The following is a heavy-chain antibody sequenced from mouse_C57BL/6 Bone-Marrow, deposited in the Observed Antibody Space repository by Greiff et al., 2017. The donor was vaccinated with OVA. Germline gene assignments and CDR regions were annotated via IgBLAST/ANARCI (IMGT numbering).Heavy chain of an antibody. J-gene: IGHJ4*01. D-gene: IGHD2-3*01. CDR3: ARSGGYWEGDY. CDR1: GYTFTDYY. Sequence: VKVVESGAELVKPGASVKISCKASGYTFTDYYINWVKQRPGQGLEWIGKIGPGSGRTYYNEKFKGKATLTADKSSSTAYMQRSSLTSEDSAVYFCARSGGYWEGDYWGQGTSVTVSS. CDR2: IGPGSGRT. V-gene: IGHV1-77*01.